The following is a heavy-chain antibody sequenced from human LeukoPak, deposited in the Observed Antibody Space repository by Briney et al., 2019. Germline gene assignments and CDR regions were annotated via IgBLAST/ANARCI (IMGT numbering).Heavy chain of an antibody. CDR2: IYYSGST. V-gene: IGHV4-59*01. CDR1: GGSISSYY. J-gene: IGHJ6*04. Sequence: PSETLSLTCTVSGGSISSYYWSWIRQPPGKGLEWIGYIYYSGSTNYNPSLKSRVTISVDTSKNQFSLKLSSVTAADTAVYYCAREAVADYYYYGMDVWGKGTTVTASS. CDR3: AREAVADYYYYGMDV. D-gene: IGHD6-19*01.